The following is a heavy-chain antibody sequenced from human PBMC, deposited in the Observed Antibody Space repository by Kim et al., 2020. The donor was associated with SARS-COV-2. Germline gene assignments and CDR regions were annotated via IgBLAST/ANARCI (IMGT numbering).Heavy chain of an antibody. D-gene: IGHD3-16*02. V-gene: IGHV4-4*07. J-gene: IGHJ4*02. CDR3: ASALGH. Sequence: YTSRRTNYNPSLLNRVTMSVDMSKSQFSLRLSSVTAADTAVYYCASALGHWGQGTLVTVSS. CDR2: YTSRRT.